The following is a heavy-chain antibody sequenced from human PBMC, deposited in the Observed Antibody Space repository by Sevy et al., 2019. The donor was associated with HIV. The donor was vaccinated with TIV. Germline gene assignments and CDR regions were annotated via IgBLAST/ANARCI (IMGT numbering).Heavy chain of an antibody. V-gene: IGHV3-48*02. CDR1: GFTFSSYG. CDR2: ISSSIITI. CDR3: ARVPAARLGGHYGMDV. D-gene: IGHD6-6*01. J-gene: IGHJ6*02. Sequence: GGSLRLSCAASGFTFSSYGMNWVRQAPGKGVEWDSYISSSIITIYYADSVKGRFTISRDNAKNSLYLQMNSLRDEDTAVYYCARVPAARLGGHYGMDVWGQGTTVTVSS.